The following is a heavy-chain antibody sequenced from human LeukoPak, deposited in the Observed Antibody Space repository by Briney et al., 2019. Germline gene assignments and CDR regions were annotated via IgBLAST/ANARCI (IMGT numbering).Heavy chain of an antibody. D-gene: IGHD3-22*01. CDR1: GFTFSSYS. J-gene: IGHJ4*02. CDR3: ARDLRLYYYDSSGLDY. V-gene: IGHV3-21*01. Sequence: PGGSLRLSCAASGFTFSSYSMNWVRQAPGKGLEWVSSISSSSSYIYYADSVKGRFTISRDNAKNSLYLQMNSLGAEDTAVYYCARDLRLYYYDSSGLDYWGQGTLVTVSS. CDR2: ISSSSSYI.